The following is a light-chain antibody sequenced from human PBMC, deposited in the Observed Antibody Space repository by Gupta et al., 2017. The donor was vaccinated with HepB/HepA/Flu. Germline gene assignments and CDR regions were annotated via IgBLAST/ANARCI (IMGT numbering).Light chain of an antibody. CDR1: SSDVGTYNL. V-gene: IGLV2-23*02. J-gene: IGLJ2*01. CDR2: EVN. Sequence: SALPQPASVSGSPGQSITISCTGTSSDVGTYNLVSWYQQHPGKAPKLMIYEVNKWPSGFANRFSGSKSGNTASLTISGRKEEDEADYYCCSDASGSTVVFGGGTKLTVL. CDR3: CSDASGSTVV.